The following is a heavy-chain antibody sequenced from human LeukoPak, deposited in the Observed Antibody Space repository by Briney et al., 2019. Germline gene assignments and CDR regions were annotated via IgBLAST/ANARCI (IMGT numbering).Heavy chain of an antibody. J-gene: IGHJ6*03. D-gene: IGHD1-26*01. Sequence: SETLSLTCAVSGGSISSSNWWSWVRQPPGKGLEWIGEINHSGSTNYNPSLKSRVTISVDTSKNQFSLKLSSVTAADTAVYYCARRVGAPSYYYYMDVWGKGTTVTISS. V-gene: IGHV4-4*02. CDR3: ARRVGAPSYYYYMDV. CDR2: INHSGST. CDR1: GGSISSSNW.